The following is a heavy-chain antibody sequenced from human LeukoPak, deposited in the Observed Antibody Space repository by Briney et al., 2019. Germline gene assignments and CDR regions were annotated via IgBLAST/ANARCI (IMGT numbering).Heavy chain of an antibody. J-gene: IGHJ5*02. D-gene: IGHD6-19*01. Sequence: PSETLSLTCTVSGGSISSYYWSWIRQPPGKGLEWIGYIYYSGSTNYNPSLKSRATISVDTSKNQFSLKLSSVTAADTAVYYCARVGLDWFDPWGQGTLVTVSS. V-gene: IGHV4-59*01. CDR3: ARVGLDWFDP. CDR1: GGSISSYY. CDR2: IYYSGST.